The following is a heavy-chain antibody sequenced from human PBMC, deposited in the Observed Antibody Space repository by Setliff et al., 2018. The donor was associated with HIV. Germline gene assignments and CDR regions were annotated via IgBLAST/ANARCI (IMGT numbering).Heavy chain of an antibody. D-gene: IGHD3-22*01. CDR2: IYYSGST. J-gene: IGHJ4*02. CDR3: ARGLSFYDPGGFDY. V-gene: IGHV4-39*01. Sequence: SETLSLTCTVPGGSINRSNYYWGWIRQPPGKGLEWIGNIYYSGSTYYNPSLKSRVTISVDTSKNQFSLKLSSVTAADTAVYYCARGLSFYDPGGFDYWGQGTLVTVSS. CDR1: GGSINRSNYY.